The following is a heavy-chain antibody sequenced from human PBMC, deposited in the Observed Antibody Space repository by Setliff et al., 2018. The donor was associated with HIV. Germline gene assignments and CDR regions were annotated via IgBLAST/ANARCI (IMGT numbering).Heavy chain of an antibody. V-gene: IGHV4-39*01. Sequence: SETLSLTCNVSGDAVSGDTYYWGWVRQPPGKGLEWIGSIYYNGKTYYSPSLKSRVNMSVDPAKNQFSLNLTSVTAADTGLYYCMRHEGMRYYYEASGYFFDSWGPGTLVTVSS. J-gene: IGHJ4*02. CDR3: MRHEGMRYYYEASGYFFDS. CDR1: GDAVSGDTYY. CDR2: IYYNGKT. D-gene: IGHD3-22*01.